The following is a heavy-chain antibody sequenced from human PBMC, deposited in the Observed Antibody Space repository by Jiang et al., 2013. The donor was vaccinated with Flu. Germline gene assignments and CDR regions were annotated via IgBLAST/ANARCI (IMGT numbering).Heavy chain of an antibody. CDR2: IYYSGST. CDR1: GGSISSYY. J-gene: IGHJ4*02. CDR3: ARSPNFDWYKFDY. V-gene: IGHV4-59*01. D-gene: IGHD3-9*01. Sequence: LLKPLETLSLTCTVSGGSISSYYWSWIRQPPGKGLEWIGYIYYSGSTNYNPSLKSRVTISVDTSKNQFSLKLSSVTAADTAVYYCARSPNFDWYKFDYWGQGTLVTVPS.